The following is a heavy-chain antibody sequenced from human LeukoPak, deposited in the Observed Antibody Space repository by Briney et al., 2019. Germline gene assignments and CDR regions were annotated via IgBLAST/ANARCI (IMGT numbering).Heavy chain of an antibody. Sequence: PGGSLRLSCAASGFTFSSYAMSWVRQAPGKGLEWVSAISGSGGSTYYADSVKGRFTISRDNSKNTLFLQMNSLIVEDTAVYYCAKGGGIHVSFDYWGQGTLVTVSP. D-gene: IGHD3-16*01. V-gene: IGHV3-23*01. CDR3: AKGGGIHVSFDY. CDR2: ISGSGGST. J-gene: IGHJ4*02. CDR1: GFTFSSYA.